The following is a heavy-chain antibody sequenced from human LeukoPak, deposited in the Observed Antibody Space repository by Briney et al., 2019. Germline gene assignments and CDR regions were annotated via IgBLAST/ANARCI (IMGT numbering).Heavy chain of an antibody. J-gene: IGHJ4*02. CDR2: FYNSGRS. CDR1: DDSISDYY. V-gene: IGHV4-59*01. CDR3: TRGAGWLIDY. D-gene: IGHD3-16*01. Sequence: SETLSLTFTVSDDSISDYYRGWIRQPPGKGLEWIGYFYNSGRSTYNPSLKSRVTISADTSKNHFSLKLNSVTTADTAVYYCTRGAGWLIDYWGQGILVTVSS.